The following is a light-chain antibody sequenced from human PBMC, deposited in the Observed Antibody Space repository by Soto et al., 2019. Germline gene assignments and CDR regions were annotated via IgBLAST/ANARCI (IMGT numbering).Light chain of an antibody. CDR1: SSDVGGYNY. V-gene: IGLV2-14*01. J-gene: IGLJ3*02. Sequence: QSVLTQPASVSGSPGQSITISCTGTSSDVGGYNYVSWYQQHPGKAPKSMIYEVSNRPSGVSNRFSGSKSGNTASLTISGLQAEDEAEYYCSSYTSSNTWVFGGGTKLTVL. CDR2: EVS. CDR3: SSYTSSNTWV.